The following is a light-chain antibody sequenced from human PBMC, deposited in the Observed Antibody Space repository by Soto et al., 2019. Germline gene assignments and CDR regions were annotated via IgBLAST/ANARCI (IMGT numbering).Light chain of an antibody. CDR3: QQYGRSPPYT. CDR2: GAS. CDR1: QSVSSSY. Sequence: EIVLTQSPGTMSLSPRERATLSCRASQSVSSSYLTWYQQKPGQAPRLLIYGASSRATGIPDRFSGSGSGTDFTLTISRLEPEDFAVYYCQQYGRSPPYTFGQGTKLEIK. J-gene: IGKJ2*01. V-gene: IGKV3-20*01.